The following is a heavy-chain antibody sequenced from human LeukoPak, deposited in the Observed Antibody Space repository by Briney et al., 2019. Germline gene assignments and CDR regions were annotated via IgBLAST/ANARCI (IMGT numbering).Heavy chain of an antibody. D-gene: IGHD6-19*01. J-gene: IGHJ5*02. CDR3: ARDPSNTSGWKTWFDT. V-gene: IGHV1-18*01. Sequence: GASVKVSCKASGYTFTSYGISWVRQAPGQGLEWMGWISAYNGNTNYAQKFQGRVTMTRDTSISTAYMELSRLRSDDTAFYYCARDPSNTSGWKTWFDTWGQGTLVTVSS. CDR1: GYTFTSYG. CDR2: ISAYNGNT.